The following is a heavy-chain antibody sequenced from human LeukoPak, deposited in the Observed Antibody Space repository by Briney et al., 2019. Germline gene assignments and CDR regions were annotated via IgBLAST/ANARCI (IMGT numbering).Heavy chain of an antibody. CDR3: VLGHYGGLFDN. Sequence: PGGSLRLSCAASGFTFSSYWMHWVRQAPGKGLVWVSRINSDGSSTNYADSVKGRFTISRDNAKNTLYVQMNSLRVEDTAVYYCVLGHYGGLFDNWGQGTLVTVSS. V-gene: IGHV3-74*01. CDR2: INSDGSST. J-gene: IGHJ4*02. CDR1: GFTFSSYW. D-gene: IGHD4-23*01.